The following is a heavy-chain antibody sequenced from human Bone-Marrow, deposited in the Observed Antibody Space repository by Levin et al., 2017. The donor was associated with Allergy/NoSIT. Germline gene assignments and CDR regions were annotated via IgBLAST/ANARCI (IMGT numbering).Heavy chain of an antibody. CDR2: IFHTGNS. Sequence: SETLSLTCAVSGGSISSAESSWTWIRQPPGKGLEWIGLIFHTGNSYYNPSLKSRVTISIDRSQNQFSLKLTSVTAADTAVYYCARVLNRLRGFDPWGQGTLVTVSS. CDR1: GGSISSAESS. V-gene: IGHV4-30-2*01. CDR3: ARVLNRLRGFDP. J-gene: IGHJ5*02.